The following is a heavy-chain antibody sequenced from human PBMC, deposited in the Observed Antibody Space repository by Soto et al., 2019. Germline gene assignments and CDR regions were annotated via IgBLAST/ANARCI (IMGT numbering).Heavy chain of an antibody. V-gene: IGHV1-18*01. CDR3: ARAYSPELFDP. D-gene: IGHD2-15*01. Sequence: SVKVSCKASGYTFTSYGISWVRQAPGQGLEWMGWISANNGNTKYAQNFQGRVTMTTDTSTSTAYMELRSLRSDDTAVYYCARAYSPELFDPWGQGTLVTVSS. CDR1: GYTFTSYG. CDR2: ISANNGNT. J-gene: IGHJ5*02.